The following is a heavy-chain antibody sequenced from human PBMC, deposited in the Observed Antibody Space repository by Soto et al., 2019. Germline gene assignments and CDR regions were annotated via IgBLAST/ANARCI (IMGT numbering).Heavy chain of an antibody. CDR2: ISGSGDST. D-gene: IGHD3-10*01. CDR1: GFMFSSYA. CDR3: AKTFFSGSGRYRGWFDP. J-gene: IGHJ5*02. Sequence: QPGGSLRLSCAASGFMFSSYAMSWVRQAPGKGLEWVSVISGSGDSTYYADSVKGRFSISRDNFKDTLYLQMNSLRAEDTAVYYCAKTFFSGSGRYRGWFDPWGQGTQVTVSS. V-gene: IGHV3-23*01.